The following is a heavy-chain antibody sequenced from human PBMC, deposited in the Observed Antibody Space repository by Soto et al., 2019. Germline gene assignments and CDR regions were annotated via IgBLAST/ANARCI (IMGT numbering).Heavy chain of an antibody. V-gene: IGHV3-30*18. Sequence: GSLRLSCAASGFTFSSYGMHWVRQAPGKGLEWVAVISYDGSNKYYADSVKGRFTISRDNSKNTLYLQMNSPRAEDTAVYYCAKDLDYQGPNWFDPWFQGTLVTVSS. D-gene: IGHD4-17*01. J-gene: IGHJ5*02. CDR3: AKDLDYQGPNWFDP. CDR2: ISYDGSNK. CDR1: GFTFSSYG.